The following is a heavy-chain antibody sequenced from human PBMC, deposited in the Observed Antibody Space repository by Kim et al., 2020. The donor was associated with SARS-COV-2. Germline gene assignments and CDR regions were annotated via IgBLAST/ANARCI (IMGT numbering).Heavy chain of an antibody. Sequence: NGNTIYTQKFQGRVTFTTDTFASTAYMELSFLRSEDSAVYYCLGGFYFDYWGQGTLVTVSS. CDR2: NGNT. V-gene: IGHV1-3*01. J-gene: IGHJ4*02. D-gene: IGHD3-16*01. CDR3: LGGFYFDY.